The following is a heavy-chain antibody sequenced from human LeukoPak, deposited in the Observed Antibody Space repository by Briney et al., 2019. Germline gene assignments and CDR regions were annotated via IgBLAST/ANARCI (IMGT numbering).Heavy chain of an antibody. Sequence: SVKVSCNASGATFNNYDMTWVWLAPGQGIEWMGGIIPIFGTTNYAQRSQGRVTVTSNKSTSTAYLEQRNLRSDEAGVYYCSRARFTYYRLSGAASYFMDVSGKGNTVTVSS. CDR1: GATFNNYD. CDR2: IIPIFGTT. CDR3: SRARFTYYRLSGAASYFMDV. J-gene: IGHJ6*03. D-gene: IGHD3-10*01. V-gene: IGHV1-69*06.